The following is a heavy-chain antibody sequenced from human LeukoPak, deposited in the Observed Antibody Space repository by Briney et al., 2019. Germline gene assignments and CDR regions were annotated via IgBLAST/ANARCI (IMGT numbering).Heavy chain of an antibody. J-gene: IGHJ4*02. CDR3: AKDLLHYDILTGALDY. CDR1: GFIFSSYG. D-gene: IGHD3-9*01. Sequence: GGSLRLSCAASGFIFSSYGMHWVRQAPGKGLEWVSGISWNSGSIGYADSVKGRFTISRDNAKNSLYLQMNSLRAEDTALYYCAKDLLHYDILTGALDYWGQGTLVTVSS. CDR2: ISWNSGSI. V-gene: IGHV3-9*01.